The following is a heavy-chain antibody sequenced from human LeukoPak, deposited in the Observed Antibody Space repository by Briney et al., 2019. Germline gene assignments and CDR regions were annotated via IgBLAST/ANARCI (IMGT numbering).Heavy chain of an antibody. J-gene: IGHJ3*02. CDR2: IKYDGSKK. CDR1: GFTFTTYW. Sequence: GGSLRLSCAASGFTFTTYWMIWVRQAPGQGLEWVANIKYDGSKKYYVDSVEGRFTISIDNARNSLYLQMNSLRAEDTAVYYCARDLNIEPVPDVSNYDAFDIWGQGTIVTVSS. D-gene: IGHD2-2*01. V-gene: IGHV3-7*01. CDR3: ARDLNIEPVPDVSNYDAFDI.